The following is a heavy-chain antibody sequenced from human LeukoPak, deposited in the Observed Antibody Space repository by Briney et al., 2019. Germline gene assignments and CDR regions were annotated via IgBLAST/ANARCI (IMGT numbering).Heavy chain of an antibody. Sequence: GGSLRLSCAASGFTVSSNYMSWVRQAPGKGLEWVSVIYSGSSTYYADSVKGRFTISRDNSKNTLYPQMNSLRAEDTAVYYCARGGYSYGPQAYWGQGTLVTVSS. D-gene: IGHD5-18*01. CDR1: GFTVSSNY. J-gene: IGHJ4*02. V-gene: IGHV3-53*01. CDR2: IYSGSST. CDR3: ARGGYSYGPQAY.